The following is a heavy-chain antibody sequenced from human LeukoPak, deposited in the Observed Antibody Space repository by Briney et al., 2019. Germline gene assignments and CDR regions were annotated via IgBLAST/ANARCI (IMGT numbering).Heavy chain of an antibody. CDR2: ISASGGST. D-gene: IGHD5-18*01. J-gene: IGHJ6*03. CDR3: ARDTAMVSDFYYYYMDL. CDR1: GFTFSTYA. Sequence: GGSLRLSCAASGFTFSTYAMSWVRQAPGKGLEWVSSISASGGSTYYADSVKGRFTISRDNSKNTLYLQMKSLRAKDTAVYYCARDTAMVSDFYYYYMDLWGKGTTVTISS. V-gene: IGHV3-23*01.